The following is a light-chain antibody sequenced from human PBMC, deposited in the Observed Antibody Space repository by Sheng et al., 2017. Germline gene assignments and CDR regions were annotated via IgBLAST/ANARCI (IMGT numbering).Light chain of an antibody. CDR1: GSDVGTFNY. J-gene: IGLJ3*02. CDR2: DVT. V-gene: IGLV2-11*01. Sequence: QSALTQPRSVSGSPGQSVTISCTGSGSDVGTFNYVSWYQQHPDKAPKVIIYDVTKRPSGLPDRFSGSKSFNTASLTISGLQADDEAVYFCCSYAGNYIWVFGGGTKFDRP. CDR3: CSYAGNYIWV.